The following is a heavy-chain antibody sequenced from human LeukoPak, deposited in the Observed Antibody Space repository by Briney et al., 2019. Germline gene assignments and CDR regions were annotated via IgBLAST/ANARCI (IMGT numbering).Heavy chain of an antibody. CDR3: AREIFVAPYYYDSSGYSPDAFDI. J-gene: IGHJ3*02. D-gene: IGHD3-22*01. Sequence: PSETLSLTCTVSGGSISSSSYYRGWIRQPPGKGLEWIGSIYYSGSTYYNQSLKSRVTISVDTSKNQFSLKLSSVTAADTAVYYCAREIFVAPYYYDSSGYSPDAFDIWGQGTMVTVSS. CDR1: GGSISSSSYY. V-gene: IGHV4-39*07. CDR2: IYYSGST.